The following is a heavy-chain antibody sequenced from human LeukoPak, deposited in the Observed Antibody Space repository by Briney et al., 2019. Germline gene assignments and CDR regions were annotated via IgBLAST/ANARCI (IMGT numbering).Heavy chain of an antibody. D-gene: IGHD3-10*01. V-gene: IGHV3-74*01. J-gene: IGHJ5*02. CDR1: GFTFSSYW. CDR2: INSDGSTT. CDR3: ARVGEYNWFDP. Sequence: GGSLRLSCVVSGFTFSSYWMHWVRQAPGKGLVWVSRINSDGSTTTYADSVKGRFTISRDNAKNTLYLQMNSLRAEDTAVYYCARVGEYNWFDPWGQGTLVTVSS.